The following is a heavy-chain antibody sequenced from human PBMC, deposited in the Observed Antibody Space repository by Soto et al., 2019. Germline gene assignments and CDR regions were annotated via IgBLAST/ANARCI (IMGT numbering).Heavy chain of an antibody. V-gene: IGHV1-46*01. J-gene: IGHJ5*02. D-gene: IGHD2-15*01. CDR2: INPSGGST. CDR1: GYTFTSYY. CDR3: ARDGSLFTPENWFDP. Sequence: ASVKVSCKASGYTFTSYYMHWVRQAPGQGLEWMGIINPSGGSTSYARKFQGRVTMTRDTSTSTVYMELSSLRSEDTAVYYCARDGSLFTPENWFDPWGQGTLVTVSS.